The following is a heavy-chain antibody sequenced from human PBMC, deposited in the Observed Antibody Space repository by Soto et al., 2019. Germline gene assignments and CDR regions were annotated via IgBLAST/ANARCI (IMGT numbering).Heavy chain of an antibody. J-gene: IGHJ4*02. CDR3: AKDQWFYDNFWGSLRYPYYFDL. CDR2: ISGSGGRT. Sequence: GGSLRLSCAASGFSFSSYARSWVRQAPGKGLEWVSAISGSGGRTYYAESGKGRFTISRANSKNTLYLQMNSLRAEDTAVYYCAKDQWFYDNFWGSLRYPYYFDLLGQGTLVTVSS. V-gene: IGHV3-23*01. CDR1: GFSFSSYA. D-gene: IGHD3-16*01.